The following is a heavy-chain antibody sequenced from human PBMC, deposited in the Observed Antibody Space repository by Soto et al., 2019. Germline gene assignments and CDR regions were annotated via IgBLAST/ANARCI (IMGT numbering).Heavy chain of an antibody. CDR3: ARRMGIAAAGLHAFDI. Sequence: SETLSLTCTVSGDSISSSSYYWGWIRQPPGKGLEWIGSIYYSGSTYYNPSLKSRVTISVDTSKNQFSLKLSSVTAADTAVYYCARRMGIAAAGLHAFDIWGQGTMVTVSS. CDR1: GDSISSSSYY. V-gene: IGHV4-39*01. J-gene: IGHJ3*02. CDR2: IYYSGST. D-gene: IGHD6-13*01.